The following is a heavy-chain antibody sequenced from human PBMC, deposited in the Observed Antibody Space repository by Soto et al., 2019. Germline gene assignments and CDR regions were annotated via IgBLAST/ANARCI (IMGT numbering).Heavy chain of an antibody. CDR2: INPSGGST. V-gene: IGHV1-46*01. J-gene: IGHJ6*02. CDR3: ARVLSCSSTSCYTGTNYYYGMDV. CDR1: GYTFTSYY. Sequence: QVQLVQSGAEVKKPGASVKVSCKASGYTFTSYYMHWVRQAPGQGLEWMGIINPSGGSTSYAQKFQGRVTMTRDTSTSTVYMELSSLRSEDTAVYYCARVLSCSSTSCYTGTNYYYGMDVWGQGTTVTVSS. D-gene: IGHD2-2*02.